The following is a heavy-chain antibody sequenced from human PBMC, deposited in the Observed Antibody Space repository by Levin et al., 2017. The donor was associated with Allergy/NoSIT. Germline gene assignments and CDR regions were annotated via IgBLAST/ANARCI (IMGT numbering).Heavy chain of an antibody. J-gene: IGHJ5*02. CDR2: ISTTSSTV. CDR3: ARAGGTSYYASGTHGDL. CDR1: GFTFSTYA. V-gene: IGHV3-48*02. D-gene: IGHD3-10*01. Sequence: HGESLKISCAASGFTFSTYAMNWVRQAPGKGLEWLSYISTTSSTVYYAGSLKGRFTISRDNARNSLFLQMNSLRDEDTAVYYCARAGGTSYYASGTHGDLWGRGTLVTVSS.